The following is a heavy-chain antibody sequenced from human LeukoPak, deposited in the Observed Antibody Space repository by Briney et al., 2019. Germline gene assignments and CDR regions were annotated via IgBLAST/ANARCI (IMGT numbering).Heavy chain of an antibody. Sequence: SETLSLTCTVSGGSISSYYWSWIRQPAGKGLEWIGRIYISGSTNYNPSLKSRVTMSVDTSKNQFSLKLNSVTVADTAVYYCAKSNGYGLIDIWGQGTMVTVSS. D-gene: IGHD3-10*01. CDR2: IYISGST. V-gene: IGHV4-4*07. J-gene: IGHJ3*02. CDR3: AKSNGYGLIDI. CDR1: GGSISSYY.